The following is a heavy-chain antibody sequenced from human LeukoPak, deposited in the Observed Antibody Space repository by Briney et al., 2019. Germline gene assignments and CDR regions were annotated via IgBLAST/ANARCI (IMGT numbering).Heavy chain of an antibody. V-gene: IGHV3-30*03. CDR1: GFTFSSYG. CDR2: ISYDGSNK. Sequence: GGSLRLSCAASGFTFSSYGMHWVRQAPGKGLEWVAVISYDGSNKYYADSVKGRFTISRDNSKNTLYLQMNSLRAEDTAVYYCARDSDYGGRFGGDYWGQGTLVTVSS. D-gene: IGHD4-23*01. J-gene: IGHJ4*02. CDR3: ARDSDYGGRFGGDY.